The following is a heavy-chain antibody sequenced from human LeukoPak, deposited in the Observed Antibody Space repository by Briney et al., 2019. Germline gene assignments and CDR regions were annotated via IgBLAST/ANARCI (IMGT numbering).Heavy chain of an antibody. CDR2: ISGSGGST. CDR3: AKDARRLRFLEWLLYTAFDI. J-gene: IGHJ3*02. CDR1: GFTFSSYA. Sequence: GGSLRLSCAASGFTFSSYAMSWVRQAPGKGLEWVSAISGSGGSTYYADSVKGRFTISRDNSKNTLYLQMNSLRAEDTAVYYCAKDARRLRFLEWLLYTAFDIWGQGTMVTVSS. D-gene: IGHD3-3*01. V-gene: IGHV3-23*01.